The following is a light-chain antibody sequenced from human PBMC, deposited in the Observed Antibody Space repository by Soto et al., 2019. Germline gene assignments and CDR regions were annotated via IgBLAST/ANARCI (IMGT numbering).Light chain of an antibody. V-gene: IGKV3-15*01. CDR3: QQYKIWPT. J-gene: IGKJ1*01. Sequence: IVLTQSPGTLSLSPGERATLSCRASQSVSSSYLAWYQQKPGQAPRLLIYGASTRATGIPARFSGSGSGTEFTLTISSLQSEDFAVYFCQQYKIWPTFGQGTKVDIK. CDR2: GAS. CDR1: QSVSSSY.